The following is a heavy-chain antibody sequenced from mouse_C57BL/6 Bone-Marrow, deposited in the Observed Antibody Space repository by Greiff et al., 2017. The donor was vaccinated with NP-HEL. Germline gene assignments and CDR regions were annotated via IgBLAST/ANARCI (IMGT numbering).Heavy chain of an antibody. V-gene: IGHV2-5*01. CDR1: GFSLTSYG. D-gene: IGHD2-3*01. J-gene: IGHJ4*01. CDR2: IWRGGST. CDR3: DKTWDGYYYAMDY. Sequence: VQGVESGPGLVQPSQSLSITCTVSGFSLTSYGVHWVRQSPGKGLEWLGVIWRGGSTDYNAAFMSRLSITKDNSKSQVIFKMNSLQADDTAIYYCDKTWDGYYYAMDYWGQGTSVTVSS.